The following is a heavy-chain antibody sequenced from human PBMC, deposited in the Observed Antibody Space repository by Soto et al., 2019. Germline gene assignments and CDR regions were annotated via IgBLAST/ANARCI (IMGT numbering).Heavy chain of an antibody. CDR1: GFTFSSYA. D-gene: IGHD3-3*01. CDR2: ISGSGGST. J-gene: IGHJ4*02. CDR3: AKEEGVTIFGVVIKGGLAY. V-gene: IGHV3-23*01. Sequence: GGSLRLSCAASGFTFSSYAMSWVRQAPGKGLEWVSAISGSGGSTYYADSVKGRFTISRDNSKNTLYLQMNSLRAEDTAVYYCAKEEGVTIFGVVIKGGLAYWGQGTLVTVS.